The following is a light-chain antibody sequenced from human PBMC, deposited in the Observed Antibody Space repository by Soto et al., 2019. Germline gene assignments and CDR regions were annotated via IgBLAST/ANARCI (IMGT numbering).Light chain of an antibody. Sequence: QAVVKQPPSVSGAPGERGTISCTGSSSDIGAGYRVRWYQQVPGTAPKLLIYDNTNRPSGVPARFSGSKSGTSASLAISGLQAEYEADYYCQSFDKYLSAVVFGGGTKVTVL. CDR1: SSDIGAGYR. J-gene: IGLJ2*01. CDR2: DNT. CDR3: QSFDKYLSAVV. V-gene: IGLV1-40*01.